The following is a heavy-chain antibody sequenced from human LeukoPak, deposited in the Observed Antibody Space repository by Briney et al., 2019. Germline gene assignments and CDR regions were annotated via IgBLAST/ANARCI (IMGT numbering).Heavy chain of an antibody. D-gene: IGHD3-9*01. CDR3: ARVKTSDDIIEDAFDI. V-gene: IGHV3-66*01. CDR2: LYSGGGA. CDR1: GFSVNTNY. Sequence: GGSLRLSCAASGFSVNTNYMTWVRQAPGKGPEWVSVLYSGGGAYYADSVKDRFTISRDYSQNTLLLQMNSLRAEDTALYYCARVKTSDDIIEDAFDIWGQGTMVAVSS. J-gene: IGHJ3*02.